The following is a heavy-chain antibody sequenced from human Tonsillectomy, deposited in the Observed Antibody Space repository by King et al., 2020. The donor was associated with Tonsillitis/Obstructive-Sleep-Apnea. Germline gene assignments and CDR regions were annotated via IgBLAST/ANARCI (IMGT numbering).Heavy chain of an antibody. D-gene: IGHD3-3*01. CDR2: TNSVGSST. J-gene: IGHJ6*03. CDR1: GFTFSSYW. Sequence: VQLVESGGGLVQPGGSLRLSCAASGFTFSSYWMHGVRQAPGKGLVWGSRTNSVGSSTSYADSWKGRFTISRDNAKNTMYLQINSLRAEDTAVYYWAREYYDVWSGYYYYYMDVWGKGTTVTVSS. V-gene: IGHV3-74*01. CDR3: AREYYDVWSGYYYYYMDV.